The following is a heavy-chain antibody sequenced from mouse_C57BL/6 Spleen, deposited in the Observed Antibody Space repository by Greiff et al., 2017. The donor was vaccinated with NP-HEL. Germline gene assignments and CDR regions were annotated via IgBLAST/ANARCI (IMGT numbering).Heavy chain of an antibody. J-gene: IGHJ3*01. Sequence: VQGVESGPELVKPGASVKISCKASGYAFSSSWMNWVKQRPGKGLEWIGRIYPGDGDTNYNGKFKGKATLTADKSSSTAYMQLSSLTSEDSAVYFCARLEGLRFAYWGQGTLVTVSA. CDR1: GYAFSSSW. V-gene: IGHV1-82*01. D-gene: IGHD2-4*01. CDR2: IYPGDGDT. CDR3: ARLEGLRFAY.